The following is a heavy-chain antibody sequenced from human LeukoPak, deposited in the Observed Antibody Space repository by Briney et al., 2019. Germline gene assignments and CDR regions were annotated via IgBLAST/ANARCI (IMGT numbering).Heavy chain of an antibody. D-gene: IGHD5-12*01. V-gene: IGHV3-73*01. Sequence: PGGSLRLSCAASGFTSSGSAMHWVRQASGQGLEWVGRIRSKANSYATAYAASVKGRFTISRDDSKNTAYLQMNSLKTEDTAVYYCTSNKWLRLELYYYYYYMDVWGKGTTVTVSS. CDR1: GFTSSGSA. CDR2: IRSKANSYAT. J-gene: IGHJ6*03. CDR3: TSNKWLRLELYYYYYYMDV.